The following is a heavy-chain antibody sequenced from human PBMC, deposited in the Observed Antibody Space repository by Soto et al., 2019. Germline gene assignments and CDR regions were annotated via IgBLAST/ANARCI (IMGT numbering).Heavy chain of an antibody. V-gene: IGHV4-59*01. CDR2: IYYSGST. CDR1: GGSICSYY. CDR3: AREPNYYGSGSPPDAFDI. Sequence: QVQLQESGPGLVKPSETLSLTCTVSGGSICSYYWSWIRQPPGKGLEWIGYIYYSGSTNYNPSLKSRVTISVATSKNQFSLKLSSVTAADTAVYYCAREPNYYGSGSPPDAFDIWGQGTMVTVSS. D-gene: IGHD3-10*01. J-gene: IGHJ3*02.